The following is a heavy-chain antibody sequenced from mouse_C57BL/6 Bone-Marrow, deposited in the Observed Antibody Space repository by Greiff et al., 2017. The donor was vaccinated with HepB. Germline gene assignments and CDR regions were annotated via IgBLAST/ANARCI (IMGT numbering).Heavy chain of an antibody. Sequence: VQLQQSGTVLARPGASVKMSCKTSGYTFTSYWMHWVKQRPGQGLEWIGAIYPGNSGTSYNQKFKGKAKLTAVTSASTAYMELSSLTNEDSAVYYCTSMITTSYLDYWGQGTTLTVSS. J-gene: IGHJ2*01. CDR1: GYTFTSYW. D-gene: IGHD2-4*01. CDR2: IYPGNSGT. V-gene: IGHV1-5*01. CDR3: TSMITTSYLDY.